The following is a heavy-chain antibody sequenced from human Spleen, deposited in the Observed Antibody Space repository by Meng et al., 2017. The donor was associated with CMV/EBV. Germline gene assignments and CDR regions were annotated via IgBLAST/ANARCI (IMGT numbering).Heavy chain of an antibody. CDR1: GFTFSSHW. Sequence: GESMKISCAASGFTFSSHWMHWVRHVPGKGLVWVSRINSDGSSTSSADSVKSRFTISSDNAKNSLYLQMNSLRDDDTAVYYWARDQEYSESQFLEPWFDPWGQGTLVTVSS. CDR2: INSDGSST. J-gene: IGHJ5*02. CDR3: ARDQEYSESQFLEPWFDP. V-gene: IGHV3-74*01. D-gene: IGHD1-26*01.